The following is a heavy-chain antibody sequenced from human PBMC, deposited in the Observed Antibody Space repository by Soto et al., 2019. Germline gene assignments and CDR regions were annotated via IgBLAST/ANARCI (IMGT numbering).Heavy chain of an antibody. CDR2: IYYSGST. D-gene: IGHD2-15*01. CDR3: ARAGRYCSGGSCYPEYFQH. J-gene: IGHJ1*01. Sequence: SETLSLTCTVSGGSISSYYWSWIRQPPGKGLEWIGYIYYSGSTNYNPSLKSRVTISVDTSKNQFSLKLSSVTAADTAVYYCARAGRYCSGGSCYPEYFQHWGQGTLVTVSS. V-gene: IGHV4-59*01. CDR1: GGSISSYY.